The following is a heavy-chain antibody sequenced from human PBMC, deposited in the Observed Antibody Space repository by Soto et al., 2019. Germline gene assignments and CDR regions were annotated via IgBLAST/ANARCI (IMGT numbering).Heavy chain of an antibody. CDR3: ARRSSSWYFDY. Sequence: GGSLRLSCAASGFTVSSNYMSWVRQAPGKGLEWVSVIYSGGSTYYADSVKGRFTIPRDNSKNTLYLQMNSLRAEDTAVYYCARRSSSWYFDYWGQGTLVTVSS. CDR2: IYSGGST. J-gene: IGHJ4*02. D-gene: IGHD6-13*01. CDR1: GFTVSSNY. V-gene: IGHV3-66*01.